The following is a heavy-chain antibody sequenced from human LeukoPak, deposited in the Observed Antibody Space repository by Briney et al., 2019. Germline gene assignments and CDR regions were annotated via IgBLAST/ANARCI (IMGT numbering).Heavy chain of an antibody. CDR2: ISSSGGST. Sequence: PGGSLRLSCAASGFTFSSYAMSWVRQAPGKGLEWVSSISSSGGSTYYADSVKGRFTISRDNAKNSLYLQMNSLRAEDTAVYYCARDLNHYYGMDVWGQGTTVTVSS. CDR3: ARDLNHYYGMDV. V-gene: IGHV3-23*01. D-gene: IGHD1-14*01. CDR1: GFTFSSYA. J-gene: IGHJ6*02.